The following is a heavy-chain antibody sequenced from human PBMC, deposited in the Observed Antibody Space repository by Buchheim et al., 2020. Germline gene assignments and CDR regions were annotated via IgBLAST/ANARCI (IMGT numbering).Heavy chain of an antibody. CDR1: GFTFSSHG. V-gene: IGHV3-30*03. J-gene: IGHJ4*02. Sequence: QVQLVESGGGVVQPGRSLRLSCAASGFTFSSHGMHWVRQAPGKGLEWVAVISYDGSNKSYADSVKGRFTISRDNSKNTLSLQVNSLRAEDTSMYYCARDAESAFHYWGQGTL. CDR3: ARDAESAFHY. D-gene: IGHD1-14*01. CDR2: ISYDGSNK.